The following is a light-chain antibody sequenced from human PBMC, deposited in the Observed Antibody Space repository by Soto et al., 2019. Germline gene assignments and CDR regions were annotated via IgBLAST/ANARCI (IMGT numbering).Light chain of an antibody. CDR3: QQRSNWLPIT. V-gene: IGKV3-11*01. J-gene: IGKJ5*01. CDR1: QSVSSY. Sequence: EIVLTQSPATLSLSPGERATLSCRASQSVSSYLAWYQQKPGQAPRLLIYDASNRATGIPARFSGSGSGTDFTLTISSLEPEDFAVYYCQQRSNWLPITFGQGPRLEIK. CDR2: DAS.